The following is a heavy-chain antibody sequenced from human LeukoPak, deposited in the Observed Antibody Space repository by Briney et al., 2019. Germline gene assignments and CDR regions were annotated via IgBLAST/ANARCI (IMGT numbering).Heavy chain of an antibody. Sequence: GGSLRLSCAASGFTFRSYSMNWVRQAPGKGLEWVSYISSSSSTIYYADSVKGRFTISRDNAKNSLYLQMNSLRAEDTAVCYCARGQYGVGATDAFDIWGQGTMVTVSS. CDR3: ARGQYGVGATDAFDI. CDR2: ISSSSSTI. D-gene: IGHD1-26*01. CDR1: GFTFRSYS. J-gene: IGHJ3*02. V-gene: IGHV3-48*01.